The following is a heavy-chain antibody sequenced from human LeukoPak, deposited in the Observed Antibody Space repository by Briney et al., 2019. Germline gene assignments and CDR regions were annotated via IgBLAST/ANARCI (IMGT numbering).Heavy chain of an antibody. CDR3: AKDRPHLSYYFDY. CDR1: GFTFSNYG. V-gene: IGHV3-23*01. J-gene: IGHJ4*02. D-gene: IGHD6-6*01. Sequence: GGTLSLSCAASGFTFSNYGMNWVRQAPGKGLEWVSGISGSGGNTYYADCVKGRFTISRDNSKNTLYLQMNSLRAEDTAVYYCAKDRPHLSYYFDYWGQGTLVTVSS. CDR2: ISGSGGNT.